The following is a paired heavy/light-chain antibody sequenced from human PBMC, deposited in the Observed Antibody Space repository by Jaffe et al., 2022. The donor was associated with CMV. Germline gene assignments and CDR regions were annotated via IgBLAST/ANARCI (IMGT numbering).Light chain of an antibody. CDR1: SLRAYY. V-gene: IGLV3-19*01. Sequence: SWELTQDPAVSVALGQTVKITCQGDSLRAYYATWYQQKPGQAPVPVMYGKNKRPSGIPGRFSGSSSGNTASLIITGAQAEDEADYYCTSRDSSGHRYVFGTGTQVTVL. J-gene: IGLJ1*01. CDR3: TSRDSSGHRYV. CDR2: GKN.
Heavy chain of an antibody. J-gene: IGHJ1*01. CDR1: GFSFSNSE. CDR3: ATSLHYYDNNVGVGPN. Sequence: EVHLVESGGTLVQPGGSLRLSCAASGFSFSNSEMNWVRQAPGKGLEWISHINGRADTTYYADSVKGRFTISRDNAKNSLYLQMNSLRSEDAALYYCATSLHYYDNNVGVGPNWGQGTLVIVSS. D-gene: IGHD3-22*01. V-gene: IGHV3-48*03. CDR2: INGRADTT.